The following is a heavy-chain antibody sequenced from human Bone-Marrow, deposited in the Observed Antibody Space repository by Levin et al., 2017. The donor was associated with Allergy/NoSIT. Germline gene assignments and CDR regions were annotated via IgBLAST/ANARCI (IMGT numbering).Heavy chain of an antibody. CDR1: GGTFSTHA. CDR3: ASVVVVPAGMRLVHQYGMDV. D-gene: IGHD2-2*01. CDR2: IIPLLDIT. Sequence: GASVKVSCKASGGTFSTHAISWVRQAPGQGLEWVGRIIPLLDITNYAQKFQGRVTITADKSTSTAYMELSSLKSEDTAVYYCASVVVVPAGMRLVHQYGMDVWGQGTTVIVSS. J-gene: IGHJ6*02. V-gene: IGHV1-69*04.